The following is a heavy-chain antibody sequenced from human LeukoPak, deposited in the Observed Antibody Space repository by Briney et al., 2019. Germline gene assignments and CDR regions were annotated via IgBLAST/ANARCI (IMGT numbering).Heavy chain of an antibody. D-gene: IGHD2-15*01. Sequence: SETLSLTCAVSGGSISSGGYSWSWIRQPPGKGLEWIGYIYHSGSTYYNPSLKSRVTISVDRSKNQFSLKLSSVTAADTVVYYCARDTGYCSGGSCYRYFDYWGQGTLVTVSS. V-gene: IGHV4-30-2*01. CDR1: GGSISSGGYS. CDR3: ARDTGYCSGGSCYRYFDY. CDR2: IYHSGST. J-gene: IGHJ4*02.